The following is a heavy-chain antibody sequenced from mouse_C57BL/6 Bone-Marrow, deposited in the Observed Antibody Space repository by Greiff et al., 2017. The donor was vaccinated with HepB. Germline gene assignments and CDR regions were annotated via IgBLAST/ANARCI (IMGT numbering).Heavy chain of an antibody. CDR2: IWGVGST. Sequence: VQRVESGPGLVAPSQSPSITCTVSGFSLTSYGVDWVRQSPGKGLEWLGVIWGVGSTNYNSALKSRLSISKDNSKSQVFLKMNSLQTDDTAMYYCASIYYGFAYWGQGTLVTVSA. CDR3: ASIYYGFAY. V-gene: IGHV2-6*01. CDR1: GFSLTSYG. D-gene: IGHD2-1*01. J-gene: IGHJ3*01.